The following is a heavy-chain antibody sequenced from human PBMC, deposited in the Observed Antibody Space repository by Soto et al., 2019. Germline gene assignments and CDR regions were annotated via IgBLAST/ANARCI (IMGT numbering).Heavy chain of an antibody. J-gene: IGHJ4*02. D-gene: IGHD6-13*01. V-gene: IGHV4-59*01. CDR1: GGSISSYY. CDR3: ARVGYSSSWYEVGYFDY. CDR2: IYYSGST. Sequence: KPSETLSLTCTVSGGSISSYYWSWIRQPPGKGLEWIGYIYYSGSTNYNPSLKSRVTISVDTSKNQFSLKLSSVTAADTAVYYCARVGYSSSWYEVGYFDYWGQGTLVTVSS.